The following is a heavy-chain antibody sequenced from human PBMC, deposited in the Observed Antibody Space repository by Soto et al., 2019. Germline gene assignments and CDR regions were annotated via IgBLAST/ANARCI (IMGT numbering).Heavy chain of an antibody. D-gene: IGHD3-16*01. Sequence: EVQLLESGGGVVQTGGSLRLSCAASGFTFKSYVMSWVRQAPGKGLEWVSGISVSGATTYYTDSVKGSFAISRDNSKNPLYLQMNSLRAEDTAVYFCAKPHGFMITYDVGIATGRAVDYWGQGTMVTVSS. CDR2: ISVSGATT. CDR3: AKPHGFMITYDVGIATGRAVDY. CDR1: GFTFKSYV. V-gene: IGHV3-23*01. J-gene: IGHJ4*02.